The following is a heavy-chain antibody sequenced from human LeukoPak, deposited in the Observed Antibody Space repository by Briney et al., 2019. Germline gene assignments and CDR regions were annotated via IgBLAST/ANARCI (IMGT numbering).Heavy chain of an antibody. Sequence: ASVKVSCKASGYTFTSYYMHWVRQAPGQGLEWMGIINPSGGSTSYAQKFQGRVTMTRDTSTSTVYMELSSLRSEDTAVYYCARSRVVVMGGYYYYYMDVWGKGTTVTVSS. CDR2: INPSGGST. CDR1: GYTFTSYY. V-gene: IGHV1-46*01. CDR3: ARSRVVVMGGYYYYYMDV. D-gene: IGHD3-22*01. J-gene: IGHJ6*03.